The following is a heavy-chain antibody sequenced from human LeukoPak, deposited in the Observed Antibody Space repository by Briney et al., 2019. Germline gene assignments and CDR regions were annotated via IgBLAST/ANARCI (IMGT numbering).Heavy chain of an antibody. D-gene: IGHD2-2*01. V-gene: IGHV3-7*01. CDR2: IKEDANEE. J-gene: IGHJ6*03. CDR3: ARGGYRTSNRCYGPNLYYMDL. Sequence: GGSLRLSCAASGFTFRSYRMSWVRQAPGKGLEWVANIKEDANEEYYVDSVRGRFIISRDNAKNSLFLQMYSLRAEATAVYYFARGGYRTSNRCYGPNLYYMDLWGKGTTVPV. CDR1: GFTFRSYR.